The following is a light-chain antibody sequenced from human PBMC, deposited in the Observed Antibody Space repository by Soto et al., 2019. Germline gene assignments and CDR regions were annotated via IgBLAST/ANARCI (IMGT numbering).Light chain of an antibody. CDR2: AAS. V-gene: IGKV3-20*01. Sequence: EIALTQSPGTLSLSPGERATLSCRASQSVTANYLAWYQQKPGQAPRLLIYAASIGATGVPDRFRGSGSGTDFTLTISRLEPEDFAVYYCLQYGVPLWTFGQGTKVEIK. CDR3: LQYGVPLWT. J-gene: IGKJ1*01. CDR1: QSVTANY.